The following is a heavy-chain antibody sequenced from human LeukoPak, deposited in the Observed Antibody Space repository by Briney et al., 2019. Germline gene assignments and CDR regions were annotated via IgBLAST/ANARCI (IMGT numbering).Heavy chain of an antibody. CDR2: ISYDGSNK. Sequence: GGSLRLSCAASGFTFSSYGMHWVRQAPGKGLEWVAVISYDGSNKYYADSVKGRFTISRDNSKNTLYLQMNSLRAEDTAVYYCAKDLDIYCGGDCPLGYWGQGTLVTVSS. CDR3: AKDLDIYCGGDCPLGY. J-gene: IGHJ4*02. D-gene: IGHD2-21*01. CDR1: GFTFSSYG. V-gene: IGHV3-30*18.